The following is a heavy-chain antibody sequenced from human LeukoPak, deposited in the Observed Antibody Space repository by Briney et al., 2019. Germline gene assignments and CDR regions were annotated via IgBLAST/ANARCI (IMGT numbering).Heavy chain of an antibody. CDR2: ISHDGSNK. J-gene: IGHJ6*04. V-gene: IGHV3-30*04. D-gene: IGHD3-10*02. Sequence: GGSLRLSCAASGFSLSSYAIHWVRQAPGKGLEWVAVISHDGSNKYNADSVKGRFTISRDNAKNSLYLQMNSLRAEDTAVYYCAELGITMIGGVWGKGTTVTISS. CDR1: GFSLSSYA. CDR3: AELGITMIGGV.